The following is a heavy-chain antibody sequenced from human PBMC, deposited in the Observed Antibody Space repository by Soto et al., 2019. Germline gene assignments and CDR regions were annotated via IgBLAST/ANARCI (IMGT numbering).Heavy chain of an antibody. V-gene: IGHV1-69*13. J-gene: IGHJ6*03. CDR2: IIPIFGTA. CDR3: ARDRNSNYDGYYYYYYYMDV. Sequence: GASVKVSCKASGGTFSSYAISWVRQAPGQGLEWMGGIIPIFGTANYAQKFQGRVTITADESTSTAYMELSSLRSEDTAVYYCARDRNSNYDGYYYYYYYMDVWGKGTTVTVSS. D-gene: IGHD4-4*01. CDR1: GGTFSSYA.